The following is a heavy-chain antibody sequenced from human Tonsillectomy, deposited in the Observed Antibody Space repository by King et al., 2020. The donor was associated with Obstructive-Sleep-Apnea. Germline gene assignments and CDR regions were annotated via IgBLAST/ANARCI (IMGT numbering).Heavy chain of an antibody. Sequence: VQLQQWGAGLLKPSETLSLTCAVFGGSFSDYYWIWIRQPPGKGLEWIWAIDHSGTPNYNPSLKRRVTISADTSRNQFSLKLSSVTAADTAVYYCARGSGAAAVNWFDPWGQGTLVTVSS. CDR2: IDHSGTP. V-gene: IGHV4-34*01. J-gene: IGHJ5*02. CDR1: GGSFSDYY. D-gene: IGHD6-13*01. CDR3: ARGSGAAAVNWFDP.